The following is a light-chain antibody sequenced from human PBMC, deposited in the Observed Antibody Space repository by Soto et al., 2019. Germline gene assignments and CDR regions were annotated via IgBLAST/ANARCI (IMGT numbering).Light chain of an antibody. J-gene: IGKJ4*01. V-gene: IGKV1-17*01. CDR2: AAY. CDR1: QGIRND. CDR3: LQHNSDPRLT. Sequence: DIQMTQSPSSLSASVGDRVTITCRASQGIRNDLGWYQQKPGKAPKRLIYAAYSLQSGVPSRFSGSGPATKFPLTNGRLQPEDFATFCCLQHNSDPRLTFCGGTKVQIK.